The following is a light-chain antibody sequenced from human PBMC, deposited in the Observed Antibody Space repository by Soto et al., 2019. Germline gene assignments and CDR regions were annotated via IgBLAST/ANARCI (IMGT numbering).Light chain of an antibody. Sequence: DLGMTQSPLSLPVTPGEPASISCRSSQSLLHANGNNYLDWVLQKPGQSPQLLIFLGSNRASGGPDGVSGSGSGPDFTLKISRVEAEDVGVYYCMQALHSPLTFGQGTRLE. J-gene: IGKJ5*01. CDR2: LGS. V-gene: IGKV2-28*01. CDR1: QSLLHANGNNY. CDR3: MQALHSPLT.